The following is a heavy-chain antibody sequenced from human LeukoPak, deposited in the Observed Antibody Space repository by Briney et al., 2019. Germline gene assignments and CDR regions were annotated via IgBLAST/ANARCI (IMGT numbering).Heavy chain of an antibody. D-gene: IGHD2-15*01. CDR1: GGSFSGYC. V-gene: IGHV4-34*01. CDR3: ARGMGGYCSGGSCPRDVNYFDY. CDR2: INHSGST. J-gene: IGHJ4*02. Sequence: SETLSLTCAVYGGSFSGYCWSWIRQPPGKGLEWIGEINHSGSTNYNPSLKSRVTISVDTSKNQFSLKLSSVTAADTAVYYCARGMGGYCSGGSCPRDVNYFDYWGQGTLVTVSS.